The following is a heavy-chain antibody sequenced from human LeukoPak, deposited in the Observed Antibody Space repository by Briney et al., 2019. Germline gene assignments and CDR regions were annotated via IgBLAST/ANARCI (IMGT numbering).Heavy chain of an antibody. Sequence: PSETLSLTCIVSGGSISSGNYYWGWIRQSPGKGLEWIGSIYYSGSTYYNPSLKSRVTISVDTSKNQFSLKLSSVTAADTALYSCARHFKGPRGQFYYYGMDVWGQGTTVTVSS. CDR3: ARHFKGPRGQFYYYGMDV. J-gene: IGHJ6*02. CDR1: GGSISSGNYY. D-gene: IGHD3-16*01. V-gene: IGHV4-39*01. CDR2: IYYSGST.